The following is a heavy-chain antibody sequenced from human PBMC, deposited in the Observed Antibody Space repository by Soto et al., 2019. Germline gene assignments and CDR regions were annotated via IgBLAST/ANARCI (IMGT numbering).Heavy chain of an antibody. Sequence: PGGSLRLSCTASGFTFSMYWMHWVRQVPGKGPEWVSRISDDGSRADYADSVKGRFTISRDNAKNTLYLEMHVLRADDTAVYYCTRGQRPSSVGTEAFWGQGTPVTVSS. CDR2: ISDDGSRA. CDR1: GFTFSMYW. CDR3: TRGQRPSSVGTEAF. J-gene: IGHJ4*02. V-gene: IGHV3-74*01.